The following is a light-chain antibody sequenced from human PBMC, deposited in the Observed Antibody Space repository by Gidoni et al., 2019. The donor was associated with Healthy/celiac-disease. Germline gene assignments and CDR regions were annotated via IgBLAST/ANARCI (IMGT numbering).Light chain of an antibody. CDR3: AAWDDSLSGYV. V-gene: IGLV1-47*01. J-gene: IGLJ1*01. Sequence: QPVLTQPPSASGPPGQRVTISCSGSSSNIGSNYVYWYQQRPGTAPKLLIYRNNQRPSGVPDRFSGSKSGTSASLAISGLRSEDEADYYCAAWDDSLSGYVFGTGTKVTV. CDR1: SSNIGSNY. CDR2: RNN.